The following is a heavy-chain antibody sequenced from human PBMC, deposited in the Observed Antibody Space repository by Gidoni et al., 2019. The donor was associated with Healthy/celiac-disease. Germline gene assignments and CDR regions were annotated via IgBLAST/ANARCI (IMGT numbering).Heavy chain of an antibody. J-gene: IGHJ4*02. Sequence: QVQLVESGGGVVQPGRSLRLSCAASGFTFRRYGMHWVRQAPGKGLDWVAVIWYDGSNKYYADSVKGRFTISRDNSKNTLYLQMNSLRAEDTAVYYCARVKHIVVVTAIGAPDYWGQGTLVTVSS. CDR3: ARVKHIVVVTAIGAPDY. CDR2: IWYDGSNK. D-gene: IGHD2-21*02. V-gene: IGHV3-33*01. CDR1: GFTFRRYG.